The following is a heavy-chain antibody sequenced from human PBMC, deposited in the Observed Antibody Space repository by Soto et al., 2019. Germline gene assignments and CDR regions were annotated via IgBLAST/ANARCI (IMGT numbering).Heavy chain of an antibody. CDR3: ARRYYYDSSGYYFPFDY. CDR2: IYYSGST. Sequence: QLQLQESGPGLVKPSETLSLTCTVSGGSISSSSYYWGWIRQPPGKGLEWIGSIYYSGSTYYNPSLKNRVSISEDTSKNQFSLKLSSVTAADTAVYYCARRYYYDSSGYYFPFDYWGQGTLVTVSS. V-gene: IGHV4-39*01. CDR1: GGSISSSSYY. D-gene: IGHD3-22*01. J-gene: IGHJ4*02.